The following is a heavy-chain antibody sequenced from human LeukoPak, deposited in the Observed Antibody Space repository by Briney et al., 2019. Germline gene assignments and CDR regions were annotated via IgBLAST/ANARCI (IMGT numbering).Heavy chain of an antibody. D-gene: IGHD3-3*01. Sequence: PSETLSLTCTVSGGSISSGDYSWSWIRQPPGKGLEWIGYIYYSGSTYYNPSLKSRVTISVDTSKNQFSLKLSSVTAADTAVYYCARGPFWSGFEYFQHWGQGTLVTVSS. J-gene: IGHJ1*01. CDR3: ARGPFWSGFEYFQH. CDR2: IYYSGST. V-gene: IGHV4-30-4*08. CDR1: GGSISSGDYS.